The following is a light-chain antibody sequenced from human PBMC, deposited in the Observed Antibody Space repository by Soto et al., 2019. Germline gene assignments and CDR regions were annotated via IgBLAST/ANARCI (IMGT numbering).Light chain of an antibody. CDR3: SSYAGSNNVV. CDR1: SSDVGGYNY. J-gene: IGLJ2*01. V-gene: IGLV2-8*01. Sequence: QSALTQPLCASGSPGQSVTIACTGTSSDVGGYNYVSWYQQHPGKAPKLMIYEVSKRPSGVPDRFSGSKSGNTASLTVSGLQAEDEDDYYCSSYAGSNNVVLGGGTKLTVL. CDR2: EVS.